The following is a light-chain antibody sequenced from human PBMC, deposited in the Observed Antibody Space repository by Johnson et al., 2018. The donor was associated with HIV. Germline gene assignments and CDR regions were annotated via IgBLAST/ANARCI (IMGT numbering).Light chain of an antibody. CDR1: NSNIGNNY. J-gene: IGLJ1*01. Sequence: QSILTQPPSVSAAPGQKVTISCSGNNSNIGNNYVSWYQHLPGTAPKLLIYDNNNRPSGIPDRFSGSKSGTSATLGITGLQTGDEADYYCGTWDSSLSAYVFGTGTKVTVL. CDR3: GTWDSSLSAYV. V-gene: IGLV1-51*01. CDR2: DNN.